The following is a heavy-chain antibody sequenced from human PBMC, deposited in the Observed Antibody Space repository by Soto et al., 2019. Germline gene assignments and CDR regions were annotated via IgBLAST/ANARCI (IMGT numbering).Heavy chain of an antibody. CDR3: AREDSIIIPAVSDY. V-gene: IGHV3-21*01. Sequence: GGSLRLSCTVSGFAFNNYGINWVRQAPGKGRGWVSSISKSDYTYYSDSVTGRFTISRDNAKNSVSLQMNTLRVEDTAVYYCAREDSIIIPAVSDYWGQGTLVTVSS. D-gene: IGHD3-22*01. CDR2: ISKSDYT. J-gene: IGHJ4*02. CDR1: GFAFNNYG.